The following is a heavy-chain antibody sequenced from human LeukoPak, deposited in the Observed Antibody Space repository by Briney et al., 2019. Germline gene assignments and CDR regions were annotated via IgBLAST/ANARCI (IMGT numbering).Heavy chain of an antibody. CDR1: GGSISSGSYY. CDR2: IYTSGST. Sequence: SETLSLTCTVSGGSISSGSYYWSWIRQPAGKGLEWIGRIYTSGSTNYNPSLKSRVTISVDTSKNQFSLKLSSVTAADMAVYYCAREAVGGSGSYSVDPWGQGTLVTVSS. V-gene: IGHV4-61*02. J-gene: IGHJ5*02. D-gene: IGHD3-10*01. CDR3: AREAVGGSGSYSVDP.